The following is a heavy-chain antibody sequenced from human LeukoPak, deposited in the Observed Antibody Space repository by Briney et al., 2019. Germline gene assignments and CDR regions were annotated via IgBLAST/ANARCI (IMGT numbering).Heavy chain of an antibody. CDR3: ARDRSVAVVASDAFDI. D-gene: IGHD6-19*01. V-gene: IGHV3-33*08. Sequence: GGSLRLSCAASGFTFSSYGMHWVRQAPGKGLEWVAVIWYDGSNKYYADSVKGRFTISRDNSKNTLYLQMNSLRAEDTAVYYCARDRSVAVVASDAFDIWGQGTMVTVSS. CDR1: GFTFSSYG. J-gene: IGHJ3*02. CDR2: IWYDGSNK.